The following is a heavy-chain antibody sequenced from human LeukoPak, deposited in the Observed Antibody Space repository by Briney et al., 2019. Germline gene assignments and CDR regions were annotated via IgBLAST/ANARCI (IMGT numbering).Heavy chain of an antibody. V-gene: IGHV4-59*01. CDR1: GGSISSYY. CDR3: ARVRPESYDSSALMYYYYYMDV. D-gene: IGHD3-22*01. J-gene: IGHJ6*03. CDR2: IYYSGST. Sequence: SETLSLTCTVSGGSISSYYWSWIRQPPGKGLEWIGYIYYSGSTNYNPSLKSRVTISVDTSKNQFSLKLSSVTAADTAVYYCARVRPESYDSSALMYYYYYMDVWGKGTTVTISS.